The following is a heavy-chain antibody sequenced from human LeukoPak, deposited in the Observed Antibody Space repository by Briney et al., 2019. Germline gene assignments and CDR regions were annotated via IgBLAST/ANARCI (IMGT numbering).Heavy chain of an antibody. CDR2: INHSGST. V-gene: IGHV4-34*01. CDR3: ARGLYYCGSGSYYSPPWYYYYGMDV. Sequence: SETLSLTCAVYGGSFSGYYWSWIRQPPGKGLEWIGEINHSGSTNYNPSLKSRVTISVDTSKNQFSLKLSSVTAADTAVYYCARGLYYCGSGSYYSPPWYYYYGMDVWGKGATVTVSS. CDR1: GGSFSGYY. J-gene: IGHJ6*04. D-gene: IGHD3-10*01.